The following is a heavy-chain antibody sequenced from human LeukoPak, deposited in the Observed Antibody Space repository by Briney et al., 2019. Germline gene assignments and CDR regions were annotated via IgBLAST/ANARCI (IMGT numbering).Heavy chain of an antibody. D-gene: IGHD1-20*01. CDR2: IIPIFGTA. J-gene: IGHJ6*03. CDR3: ASHNWNDGGYYYYYMDV. CDR1: GGTFSSYA. V-gene: IGHV1-69*05. Sequence: ASVKVSCKASGGTFSSYAISWVRQAPGQGLEWMGGIIPIFGTANYAQKFQGRVTITTDESTSTAYMELSSLSSEDTAVYYCASHNWNDGGYYYYYMDVWGKGTTVTVSS.